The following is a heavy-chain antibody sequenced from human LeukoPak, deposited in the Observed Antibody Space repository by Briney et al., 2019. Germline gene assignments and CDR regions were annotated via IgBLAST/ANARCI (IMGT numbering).Heavy chain of an antibody. CDR3: ARASIAAGDAFDI. V-gene: IGHV3-74*01. CDR2: INTDGSST. CDR1: GFTFSSYW. D-gene: IGHD6-6*01. J-gene: IGHJ3*02. Sequence: PGGSLRLSCAASGFTFSSYWMHWVRQAPGKGLVWVSRINTDGSSTTCADSVKGRFTISRDNAKNTLYLQMNSLRAEDTAVFYCARASIAAGDAFDIWGQGTMVTVSS.